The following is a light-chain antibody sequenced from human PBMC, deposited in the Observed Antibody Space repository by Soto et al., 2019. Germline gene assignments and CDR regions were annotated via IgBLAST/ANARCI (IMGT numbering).Light chain of an antibody. J-gene: IGLJ2*01. CDR2: EDN. CDR1: SGSIASNY. Sequence: NFMLTQPHSVSESPGKTVTISCTRSSGSIASNYVQWYQQRQGSAPTTVIYEDNQRPSGVPARFSGSIDSSSNSASLTISGLKTEDEADYYCQSYDSSNQGVFGGGTKLTVL. V-gene: IGLV6-57*04. CDR3: QSYDSSNQGV.